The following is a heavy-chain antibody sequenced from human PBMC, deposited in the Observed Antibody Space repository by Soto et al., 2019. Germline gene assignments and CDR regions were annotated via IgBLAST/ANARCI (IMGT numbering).Heavy chain of an antibody. V-gene: IGHV1-69*06. CDR3: ASLAAGIAARPDFDY. J-gene: IGHJ4*02. D-gene: IGHD6-6*01. CDR1: GGTFSSYA. CDR2: IIPIFGTA. Sequence: AVKVSCKASGGTFSSYAISGVRQAPGQGLEWMGGIIPIFGTANYAQKFQGRVTITADKSTSTAYMELSSLRSEDTAVYYCASLAAGIAARPDFDYWGQGTLVTVSS.